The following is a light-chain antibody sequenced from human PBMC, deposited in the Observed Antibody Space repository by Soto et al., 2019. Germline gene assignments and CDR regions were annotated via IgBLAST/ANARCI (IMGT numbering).Light chain of an antibody. CDR2: DAS. J-gene: IGKJ4*01. Sequence: EIVLTQSPATLSLSPGDRATLACRASQSVSNYLAWYQQKPGQAPRRLIYDASNRDSGIPARFSGSGSGTDFTRAISGLDPDDFAVYYCEQRSNWPPVTFGGGTKVEIK. V-gene: IGKV3-11*01. CDR3: EQRSNWPPVT. CDR1: QSVSNY.